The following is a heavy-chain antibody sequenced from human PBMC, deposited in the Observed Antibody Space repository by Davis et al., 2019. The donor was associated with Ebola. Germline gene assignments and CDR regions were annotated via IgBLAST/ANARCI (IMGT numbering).Heavy chain of an antibody. Sequence: GESLKIPCAASGFTFSSYSMHWVRQAPGKGLEWVSSIGSSSSYIYYADSVKGRFTISSDNAKKSLYLHMNSLRAEDTAVYYCARDKFYYDSSGYGYYYGMDVWGQGTTVTVSS. CDR1: GFTFSSYS. CDR2: IGSSSSYI. V-gene: IGHV3-21*01. D-gene: IGHD3-22*01. J-gene: IGHJ6*02. CDR3: ARDKFYYDSSGYGYYYGMDV.